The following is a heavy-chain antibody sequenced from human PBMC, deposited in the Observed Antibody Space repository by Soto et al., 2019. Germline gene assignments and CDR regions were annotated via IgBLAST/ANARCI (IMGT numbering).Heavy chain of an antibody. CDR1: GGCMSSSSYY. J-gene: IGHJ6*02. Sequence: EPLSLTCTGSGGCMSSSSYYWGWIRQPPGKGLEWIGSIYYSGSTYYNPSLKSRVTISVDTSKNQFSLKLSSVTAADTAVYYCRGVVVPADIAHSGYYYYYGMDVWGQGTTVTVSS. V-gene: IGHV4-39*01. CDR2: IYYSGST. CDR3: RGVVVPADIAHSGYYYYYGMDV. D-gene: IGHD2-2*02.